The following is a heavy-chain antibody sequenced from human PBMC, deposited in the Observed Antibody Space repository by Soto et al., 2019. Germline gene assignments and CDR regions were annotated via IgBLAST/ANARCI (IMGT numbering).Heavy chain of an antibody. J-gene: IGHJ5*02. Sequence: PGESLKISCKGSGYSFTSYWISWVLQIPGKGVEWMGRIDPSDSYTNYSPSFQGHVTISADKSISTAYLQWSSLKASDTAMYYCARHLSPYSSSFAAWGQGTLVTVS. D-gene: IGHD6-13*01. V-gene: IGHV5-10-1*01. CDR2: IDPSDSYT. CDR3: ARHLSPYSSSFAA. CDR1: GYSFTSYW.